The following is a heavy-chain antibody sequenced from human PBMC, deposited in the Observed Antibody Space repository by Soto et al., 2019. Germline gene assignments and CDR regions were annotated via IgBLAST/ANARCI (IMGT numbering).Heavy chain of an antibody. V-gene: IGHV4-4*02. J-gene: IGHJ5*01. CDR2: VFHSGST. D-gene: IGHD1-26*01. Sequence: QVQLQESGPGLVKPSGTLSLTCTVSGGSISSPNWWSWVRQPPGKGLEWVGEVFHSGSTNYNPSLKSRVTMSVDKPNNQFSLRLNSVTAADTAVYYCARDRPYLTGTYDSWGQGTLVTVSS. CDR1: GGSISSPNW. CDR3: ARDRPYLTGTYDS.